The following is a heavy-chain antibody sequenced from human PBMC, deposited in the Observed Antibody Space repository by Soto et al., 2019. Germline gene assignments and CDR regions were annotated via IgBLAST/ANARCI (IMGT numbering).Heavy chain of an antibody. J-gene: IGHJ6*02. D-gene: IGHD2-15*01. CDR3: ARDRVVVAATAYYYYYGMDV. CDR1: GYTFTSYA. Sequence: QVQLVQSGAEVKKPGASVKVSCKASGYTFTSYAMHWVRQAPGQRLEWMGWINAGNGNTKYSQKFQGRVTITRDTAARTAYMELSSLRSEDTAVYYCARDRVVVAATAYYYYYGMDVWGQGTTVTVSS. CDR2: INAGNGNT. V-gene: IGHV1-3*01.